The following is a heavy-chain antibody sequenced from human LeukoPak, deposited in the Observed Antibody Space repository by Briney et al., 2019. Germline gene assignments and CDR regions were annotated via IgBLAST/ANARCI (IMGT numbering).Heavy chain of an antibody. CDR2: IYYSGST. V-gene: IGHV4-59*01. Sequence: SETLSLTCAVYGGSFSGYYWSWIRQPPGKGLEWIGYIYYSGSTNYNPSLKSRVTISVDTSKNQFSLKLSSVTAADTAVYYCARGGQWLVWSKYYFDYWGQGTLVTVSS. CDR1: GGSFSGYY. D-gene: IGHD6-19*01. J-gene: IGHJ4*02. CDR3: ARGGQWLVWSKYYFDY.